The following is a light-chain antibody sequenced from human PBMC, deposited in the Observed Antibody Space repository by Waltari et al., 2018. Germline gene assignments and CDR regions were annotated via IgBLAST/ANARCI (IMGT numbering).Light chain of an antibody. J-gene: IGKJ4*01. Sequence: EIVLTQSPGTLSLSPGERATLSCRASQTVRTTYLAWYQQKPGQAPTLLIYGASIRATGIPDRFSSSGSGTDFSLTIISLEPEDFAVYYCQQYDISPLTFGGGTKVEI. CDR3: QQYDISPLT. CDR2: GAS. V-gene: IGKV3-20*01. CDR1: QTVRTTY.